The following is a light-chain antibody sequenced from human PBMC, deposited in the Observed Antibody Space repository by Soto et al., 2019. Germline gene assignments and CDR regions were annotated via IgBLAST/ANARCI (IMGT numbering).Light chain of an antibody. V-gene: IGKV1-39*01. CDR2: AAS. CDR1: QNIKTY. J-gene: IGKJ1*01. Sequence: DIQMTQSPSSLSASVGDSVTITCRASQNIKTYLNWYQQKPGKAPNLLIYAASSLHSGVPSRFSGSGSGTDFTLTISSLQPEDFATYYCQQSFISPPWTFGQGTKVEIK. CDR3: QQSFISPPWT.